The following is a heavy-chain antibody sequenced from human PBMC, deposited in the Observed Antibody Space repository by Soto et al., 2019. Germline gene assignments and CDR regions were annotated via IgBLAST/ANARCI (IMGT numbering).Heavy chain of an antibody. V-gene: IGHV3-21*01. CDR1: GVSFSDYS. J-gene: IGHJ4*02. CDR3: ARSGEILQTFDS. CDR2: ISGSSSYI. D-gene: IGHD1-26*01. Sequence: PGGSLRLSCVVSGVSFSDYSMNWVRQAPGKGLEWVALISGSSSYIYYADPVKGRFTISRDNAKNSLFLQMDSLRVEDTAVYYCARSGEILQTFDSWGQGTLVTVSS.